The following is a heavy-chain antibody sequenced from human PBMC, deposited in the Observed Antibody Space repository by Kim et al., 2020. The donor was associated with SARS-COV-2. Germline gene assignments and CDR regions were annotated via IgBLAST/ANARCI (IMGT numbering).Heavy chain of an antibody. CDR2: FDPEDGET. Sequence: ASVKVSCKVSGYTLTELSMHWVRQAPGKGLEWMGGFDPEDGETIYAQKFQGRVTMTEDTSTDTAYMELSSLRSEDTAVYYCATAGITGTTGDYYYYMDVWGKGTTVTVSS. J-gene: IGHJ6*03. D-gene: IGHD1-7*01. CDR1: GYTLTELS. V-gene: IGHV1-24*01. CDR3: ATAGITGTTGDYYYYMDV.